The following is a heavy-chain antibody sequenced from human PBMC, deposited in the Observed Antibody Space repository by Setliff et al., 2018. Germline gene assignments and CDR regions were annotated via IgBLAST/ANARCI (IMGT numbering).Heavy chain of an antibody. V-gene: IGHV4-59*01. CDR2: INYSGST. J-gene: IGHJ4*02. Sequence: NLSETLSLTCSVSDGSISSFYWSWIRQPPGKGLEWIGYINYSGSTNYNPSLKSRVTISVDSSKNQVSLKLSSVTAADTAMYYCARRVNYYDSSGYYYSWFYFDYWGQGTLVTVSS. D-gene: IGHD3-22*01. CDR1: DGSISSFY. CDR3: ARRVNYYDSSGYYYSWFYFDY.